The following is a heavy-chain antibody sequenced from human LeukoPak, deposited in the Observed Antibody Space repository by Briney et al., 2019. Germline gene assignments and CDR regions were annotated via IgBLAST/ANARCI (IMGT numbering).Heavy chain of an antibody. CDR3: AREVRVPAAIEIDY. J-gene: IGHJ4*02. Sequence: SETLSLTCTVSGYSISSGYYWGWIRQPPGKGLEWIGSIYHSGSTYYNPSLKSRVTISVDTSKNQFSLKLSSVTAADTAVYYCAREVRVPAAIEIDYWGQGTLVTVSS. CDR2: IYHSGST. CDR1: GYSISSGYY. D-gene: IGHD2-2*01. V-gene: IGHV4-38-2*02.